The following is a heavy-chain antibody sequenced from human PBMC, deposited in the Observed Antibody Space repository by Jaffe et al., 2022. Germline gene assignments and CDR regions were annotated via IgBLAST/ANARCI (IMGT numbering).Heavy chain of an antibody. J-gene: IGHJ4*02. V-gene: IGHV4-38-2*01. CDR2: IYHSGST. CDR1: GYSISSGYY. CDR3: ARRIAAAGSLPPDY. Sequence: QVQLQESGPGLVKPSETLSLTCAVSGYSISSGYYWGWIRQPPGKGLEWIGSIYHSGSTYYNPSLKSRVTISVDTSKNQFSLKLSSVTAADTAVYYCARRIAAAGSLPPDYWGQGTLVTVSS. D-gene: IGHD6-13*01.